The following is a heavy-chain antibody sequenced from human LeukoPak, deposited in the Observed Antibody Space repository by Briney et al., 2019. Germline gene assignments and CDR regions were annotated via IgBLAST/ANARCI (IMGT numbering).Heavy chain of an antibody. D-gene: IGHD2-2*01. J-gene: IGHJ4*02. V-gene: IGHV4-34*01. CDR1: GGSFSGYY. CDR2: INHSGST. CDR3: ARMYCSSTSCYYFDY. Sequence: PSETLSLTCAVYGGSFSGYYWSWIRQPPGKGLEWIGEINHSGSTNYNPSLKSRVTISVDTSKNQFSLKLSSVTAADTAVYYCARMYCSSTSCYYFDYWGQGTLVTVS.